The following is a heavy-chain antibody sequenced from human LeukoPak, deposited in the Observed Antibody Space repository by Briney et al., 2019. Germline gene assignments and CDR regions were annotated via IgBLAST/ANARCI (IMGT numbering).Heavy chain of an antibody. CDR1: GFTFSSYS. V-gene: IGHV3-21*01. J-gene: IGHJ4*02. D-gene: IGHD3-10*01. CDR2: ISSSSSYI. CDR3: AKERGVITDY. Sequence: GGSLRLSCAASGFTFSSYSMNWVRQAPGKGLEWVSSISSSSSYIYYADSVKGRFTISRDNSKNTLYLQMNSLRAEDTAVYYCAKERGVITDYWGQGTLVTVSS.